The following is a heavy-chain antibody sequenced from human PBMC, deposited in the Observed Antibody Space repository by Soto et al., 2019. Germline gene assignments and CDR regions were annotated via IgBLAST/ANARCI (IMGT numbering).Heavy chain of an antibody. Sequence: GGSLRLSCEPSGFTVKGNYIGWVRQAPGKGLEWVSVIFSGGVTFYGDSVRGRFTVSRDTSKNTLSLQMSRLGVEDTAQYYCAGSLTYTYGFEFWGQGTLVTVSS. J-gene: IGHJ4*02. CDR3: AGSLTYTYGFEF. D-gene: IGHD3-10*01. CDR2: IFSGGVT. CDR1: GFTVKGNY. V-gene: IGHV3-53*01.